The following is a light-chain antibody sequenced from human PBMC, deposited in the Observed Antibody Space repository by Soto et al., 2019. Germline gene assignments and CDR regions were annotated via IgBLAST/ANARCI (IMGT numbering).Light chain of an antibody. J-gene: IGLJ2*01. CDR1: SSNIGAGYD. Sequence: QSVLTQPPSVSGAPGQRVTISCTGSSSNIGAGYDVHWYQQLPGTVPKLLIYGNSNRPSGVPDRFSGSKSGTSASLAITGLQAEDEADYYCQSYDSSLSGSEVFGGGTKQTVL. V-gene: IGLV1-40*01. CDR2: GNS. CDR3: QSYDSSLSGSEV.